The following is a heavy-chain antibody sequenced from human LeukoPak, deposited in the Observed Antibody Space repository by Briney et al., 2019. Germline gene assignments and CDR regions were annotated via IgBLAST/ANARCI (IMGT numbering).Heavy chain of an antibody. CDR3: ARDHSYAPTISYYFDY. D-gene: IGHD5-18*01. Sequence: ASVKVSCKASGYTFTSYYMHWVRQAPGQGLEWMGIINPSGGSTSYAQKFQGRVTMTRDTSTSTVYMELSSLRSEDTAVYYCARDHSYAPTISYYFDYWGQGTLVTVSS. CDR1: GYTFTSYY. J-gene: IGHJ4*02. CDR2: INPSGGST. V-gene: IGHV1-46*01.